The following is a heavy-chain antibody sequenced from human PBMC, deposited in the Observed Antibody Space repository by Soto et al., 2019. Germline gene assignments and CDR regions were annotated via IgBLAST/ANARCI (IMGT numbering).Heavy chain of an antibody. CDR2: IIPIFGTA. CDR3: ARNIPKYHFWSGSHYYGMDV. CDR1: GGTFSCYA. D-gene: IGHD3-3*01. V-gene: IGHV1-69*13. Sequence: EASVKVSCKASGGTFSCYAICWVRHAPGQGLEWMGGIIPIFGTANYAQKFQGRVTITADESTSTAYMELSSLRSEDTAVYYCARNIPKYHFWSGSHYYGMDVWGQGTTVTVSS. J-gene: IGHJ6*02.